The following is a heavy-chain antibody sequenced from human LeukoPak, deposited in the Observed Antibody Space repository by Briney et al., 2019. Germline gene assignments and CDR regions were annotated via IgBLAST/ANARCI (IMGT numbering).Heavy chain of an antibody. CDR3: ARRLCRGGSCYQVDAFDI. J-gene: IGHJ3*02. D-gene: IGHD2-15*01. Sequence: GASLKISCEGSGSHFTTYWIAWVRQLPGKGLQWMGIIYPGDSDTRYSPSFLGHVTISADKSISTAYLQWSSLKASDTAMYCCARRLCRGGSCYQVDAFDIWGQGTMVTVSS. CDR1: GSHFTTYW. V-gene: IGHV5-51*01. CDR2: IYPGDSDT.